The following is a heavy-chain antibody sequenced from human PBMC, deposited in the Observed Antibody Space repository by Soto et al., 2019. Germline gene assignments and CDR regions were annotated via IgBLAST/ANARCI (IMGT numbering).Heavy chain of an antibody. CDR3: ARENRLGVVSTFDY. D-gene: IGHD3-3*01. CDR2: IYYSGST. CDR1: GGSISSYY. V-gene: IGHV4-59*01. Sequence: SETLSLTCTVSGGSISSYYWSWIRQPPGKGLEWIGYIYYSGSTNYNPSLKSRVTISVDTSKNQFSLKLSSVTAADTAVYYCARENRLGVVSTFDYWGQGTLVTVSS. J-gene: IGHJ4*02.